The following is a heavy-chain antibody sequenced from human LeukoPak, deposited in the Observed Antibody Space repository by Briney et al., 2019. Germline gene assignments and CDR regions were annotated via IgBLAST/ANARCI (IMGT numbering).Heavy chain of an antibody. CDR2: IWYDGSNK. J-gene: IGHJ4*02. CDR3: AKAPHLVGATAHFDY. V-gene: IGHV3-33*06. CDR1: GFTFSSYG. Sequence: GGSLRLSCAASGFTFSSYGMHWVRQAPGKGLEWVAVIWYDGSNKYYADSVKGRFTISRDNSKNTLYLQMNSLRAEDTAVYYCAKAPHLVGATAHFDYWGQGTLVTVSS. D-gene: IGHD1-26*01.